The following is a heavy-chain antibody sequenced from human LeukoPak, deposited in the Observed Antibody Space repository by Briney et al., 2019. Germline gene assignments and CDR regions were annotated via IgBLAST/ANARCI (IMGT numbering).Heavy chain of an antibody. CDR2: ISAYNGNT. CDR3: ARGATIQDAFDF. Sequence: ASVKVSFKASGYTFSRNGITWVRQAPGQGLEWMGWISAYNGNTNYAQKLQGRVTMTTDTSTNTAYMELRSLRSDDTAVYYCARGATIQDAFDFWGQGTMVTVSS. J-gene: IGHJ3*01. V-gene: IGHV1-18*01. D-gene: IGHD5-24*01. CDR1: GYTFSRNG.